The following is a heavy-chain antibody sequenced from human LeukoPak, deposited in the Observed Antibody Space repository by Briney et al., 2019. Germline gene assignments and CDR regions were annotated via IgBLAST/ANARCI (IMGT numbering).Heavy chain of an antibody. D-gene: IGHD6-13*01. CDR1: GFTFSSYW. V-gene: IGHV3-7*01. CDR3: AREIRSSSWYYYYYYMDV. CDR2: IKQDGSEK. J-gene: IGHJ6*03. Sequence: GGPLRLSCAASGFTFSSYWMSWVRQAPGKGLEWVANIKQDGSEKYYVDSVKGRFTISRDNAKNSLYLQMNSLRAEDTAVYYCAREIRSSSWYYYYYYMDVWGKGTTVTVSS.